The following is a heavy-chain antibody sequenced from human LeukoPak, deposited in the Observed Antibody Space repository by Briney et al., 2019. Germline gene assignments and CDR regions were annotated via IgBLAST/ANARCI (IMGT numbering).Heavy chain of an antibody. CDR2: IYTSGST. Sequence: PSETLSLTCTVSGGSISSYSWSWIRQPAGKGLEWIGRIYTSGSTNYNPSLKSRGTMAVDTSKHQFSLKLSSVTAADTAVYYCARTVRDIVVVPAARELIYYYYMDVWGKGTTGTVSS. D-gene: IGHD2-2*01. CDR1: GGSISSYS. V-gene: IGHV4-4*07. CDR3: ARTVRDIVVVPAARELIYYYYMDV. J-gene: IGHJ6*03.